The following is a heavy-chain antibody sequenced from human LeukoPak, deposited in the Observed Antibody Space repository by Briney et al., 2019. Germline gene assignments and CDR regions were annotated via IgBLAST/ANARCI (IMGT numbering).Heavy chain of an antibody. Sequence: SETLSLTCTVSGGSISSSSYYWGWIRQPPGKGLEWIGSIYYSGSTYYNPSLKSRVTISVDTSKNQFSLKLSSVTAADTAVYYCARLEATVTFFDYWGQGTLVTVSS. CDR3: ARLEATVTFFDY. CDR1: GGSISSSSYY. D-gene: IGHD4-17*01. V-gene: IGHV4-39*01. J-gene: IGHJ4*02. CDR2: IYYSGST.